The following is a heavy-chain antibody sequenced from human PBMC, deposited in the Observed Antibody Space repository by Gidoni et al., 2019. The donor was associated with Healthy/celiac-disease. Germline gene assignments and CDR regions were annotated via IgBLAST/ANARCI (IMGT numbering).Heavy chain of an antibody. CDR1: GFTVSSNY. CDR2: IYSGGST. CDR3: ARAQIDGRDGYNYDLQMIY. J-gene: IGHJ4*02. Sequence: EVQLVESGGGLVQPGGSLRLSCAASGFTVSSNYMSWVRQAPGKGLEWVSVIYSGGSTYYADSVKGRFTISRDNSKNTLYLQMNSLRAEDTAVYYCARAQIDGRDGYNYDLQMIYWGQGTLVTVSS. V-gene: IGHV3-66*01. D-gene: IGHD5-12*01.